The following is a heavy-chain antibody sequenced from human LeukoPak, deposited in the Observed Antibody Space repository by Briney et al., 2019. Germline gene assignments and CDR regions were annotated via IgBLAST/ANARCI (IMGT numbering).Heavy chain of an antibody. CDR1: GGSISSYY. CDR2: IYYSGST. V-gene: IGHV4-59*12. D-gene: IGHD3-10*01. Sequence: SETLSLTCTVSGGSISSYYWSWIRQPPGKGLEWIGYIYYSGSTNYNPSLKSRVTISVDTSKNQFSLKLSSVTAADTAVYYCASGPAAIRYYYGSGGYSAYNWFDPWGQGTLVTVSS. CDR3: ASGPAAIRYYYGSGGYSAYNWFDP. J-gene: IGHJ5*02.